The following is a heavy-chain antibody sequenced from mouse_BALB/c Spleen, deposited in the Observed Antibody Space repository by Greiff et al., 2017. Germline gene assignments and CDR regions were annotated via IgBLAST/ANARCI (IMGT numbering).Heavy chain of an antibody. D-gene: IGHD1-2*01. Sequence: QVQLQQSGAELVRPGVSVKISCKGSGYTFTDYAMHWVKQSHAKSLEWIGVISTYYGDASYNQKFKGKATMTVDKSSSTAYMELARLTSEDSAIYYCARQPYYGSPYAMDYWGQGTSVTVSS. V-gene: IGHV1S137*01. CDR2: ISTYYGDA. CDR1: GYTFTDYA. CDR3: ARQPYYGSPYAMDY. J-gene: IGHJ4*01.